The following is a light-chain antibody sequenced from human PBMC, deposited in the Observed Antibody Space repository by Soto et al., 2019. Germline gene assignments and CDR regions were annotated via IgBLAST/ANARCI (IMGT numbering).Light chain of an antibody. Sequence: DIQMTQSPSTLSASVGDRVTLTCRASETINTLLAWYQQKPGKAPKLLIYEASSLQSGVPSRFSGSGSGTEFTLTVSSLQSDDFATYCWQHYYNPWTFGQGTKVEIK. V-gene: IGKV1-5*03. CDR1: ETINTL. CDR3: QHYYNPWT. CDR2: EAS. J-gene: IGKJ1*01.